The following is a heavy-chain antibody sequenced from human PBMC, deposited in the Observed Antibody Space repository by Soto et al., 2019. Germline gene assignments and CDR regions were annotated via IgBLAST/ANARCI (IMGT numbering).Heavy chain of an antibody. CDR1: GVTFSSYA. CDR2: IIPIFGTA. D-gene: IGHD1-1*01. Sequence: SVKVCCKASGVTFSSYAISWVRQAPGQGLEWMGGIIPIFGTANYAQKFQGRVTITADESTSTAYMELSSLRSEDTAVYYCARDVGGTLRIRPYWFVPRGPGTLVTILL. V-gene: IGHV1-69*13. J-gene: IGHJ5*02. CDR3: ARDVGGTLRIRPYWFVP.